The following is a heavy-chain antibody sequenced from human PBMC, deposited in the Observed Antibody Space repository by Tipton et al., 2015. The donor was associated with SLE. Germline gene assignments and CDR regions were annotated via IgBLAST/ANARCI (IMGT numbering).Heavy chain of an antibody. CDR1: GDSFYSSHDQ. V-gene: IGHV4-39*01. Sequence: TLSLTCSVSGDSFYSSHDQWDWIRQSPGKGLEWIGSRFSGGSTYYNPSLKSRVTITVDMSKSQFSLNLNLGTAADTAIYYCARRKDCYMDVWGKGATVTVSS. CDR3: ARRKDCYMDV. J-gene: IGHJ6*03. CDR2: RFSGGST.